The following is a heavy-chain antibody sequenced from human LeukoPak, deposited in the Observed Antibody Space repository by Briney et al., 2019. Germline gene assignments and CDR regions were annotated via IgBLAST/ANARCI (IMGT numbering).Heavy chain of an antibody. D-gene: IGHD3/OR15-3a*01. CDR2: ISSYNGNT. CDR1: GYIFTSYG. Sequence: GASVKVSCNSSGYIFTSYGISWVRHAPGQGLESMGWISSYNGNTNYAQRFQGRVVMTTDTSTSTSYMELRSLTSDDTAVYYCARDREFLDRDYYYYWGQGTLVTVSS. V-gene: IGHV1-18*01. CDR3: ARDREFLDRDYYYY. J-gene: IGHJ4*02.